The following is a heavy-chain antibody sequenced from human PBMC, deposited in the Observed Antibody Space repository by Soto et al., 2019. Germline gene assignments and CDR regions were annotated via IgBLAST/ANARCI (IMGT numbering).Heavy chain of an antibody. CDR3: ARSTVTTFDAFDI. V-gene: IGHV1-69*02. CDR2: IIPILGIA. Sequence: GASVKVSCKASGGTFSSYTISWVRQAPGQGLEWMGRIIPILGIANYAQKFQGRVTITPDKSTSTAYMELSSLRSEDTAVYYCARSTVTTFDAFDIWGQGTMVTVSS. CDR1: GGTFSSYT. J-gene: IGHJ3*02. D-gene: IGHD4-17*01.